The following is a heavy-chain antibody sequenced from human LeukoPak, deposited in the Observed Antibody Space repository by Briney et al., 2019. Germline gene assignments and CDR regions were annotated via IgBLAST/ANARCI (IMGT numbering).Heavy chain of an antibody. CDR3: ARVRFLERSQYYFDY. D-gene: IGHD3-3*01. CDR2: IKQDGSEK. Sequence: PGGSLRLSCAASEFTFNIYWMSWVRQAPGKGLEWVANIKQDGSEKYYVDSVEGRFTISRDNAKNSLYLQMNSLRAEDTAMYYCARVRFLERSQYYFDYWGQGTLVTVSS. V-gene: IGHV3-7*01. CDR1: EFTFNIYW. J-gene: IGHJ4*02.